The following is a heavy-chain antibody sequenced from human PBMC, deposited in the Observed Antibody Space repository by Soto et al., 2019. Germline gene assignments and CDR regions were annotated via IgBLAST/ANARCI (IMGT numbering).Heavy chain of an antibody. V-gene: IGHV1-18*01. CDR3: ARDPPYSSGWYAGFDP. CDR1: GYAFTSYG. CDR2: ISAYNGNT. D-gene: IGHD6-19*01. J-gene: IGHJ5*02. Sequence: GASVKVSCKASGYAFTSYGICWVRQAPGQGLEWMGWISAYNGNTNYAQKLQGRVTMTTDTSTSTAYMELRSLRSDDTAVYYCARDPPYSSGWYAGFDPWGQRPLVTVSS.